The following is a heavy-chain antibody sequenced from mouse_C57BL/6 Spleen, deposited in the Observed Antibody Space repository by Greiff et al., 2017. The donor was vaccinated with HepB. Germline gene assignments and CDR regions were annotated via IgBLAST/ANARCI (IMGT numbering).Heavy chain of an antibody. V-gene: IGHV5-4*03. CDR1: GFTFSSYA. CDR2: ISDGGSYT. D-gene: IGHD2-4*01. CDR3: ARRGDYDGWFAY. Sequence: EVKLVESGGGLVKPGGSLKLSCAASGFTFSSYAMSWVRQTPEKRLEWVATISDGGSYTYYPDNVKGRFTISRDNAKNNLYLQMSHLKSEDTAMYYCARRGDYDGWFAYWGQGTLVTVSA. J-gene: IGHJ3*01.